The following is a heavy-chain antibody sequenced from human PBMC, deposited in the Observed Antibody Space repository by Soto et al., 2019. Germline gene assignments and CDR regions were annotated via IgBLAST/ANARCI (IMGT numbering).Heavy chain of an antibody. V-gene: IGHV4-34*01. CDR3: ARGWGYCSGGSCFGYHYGIDV. Sequence: SETLSLTCAVYGGTFSVYYWSWIRQPPGKGLEWIGEINHSGSTNYNPSLKSRVTISVDTSKNQFSLKLSSVTAADTAVYYCARGWGYCSGGSCFGYHYGIDVWGQGTTITF. CDR1: GGTFSVYY. CDR2: INHSGST. D-gene: IGHD2-15*01. J-gene: IGHJ6*02.